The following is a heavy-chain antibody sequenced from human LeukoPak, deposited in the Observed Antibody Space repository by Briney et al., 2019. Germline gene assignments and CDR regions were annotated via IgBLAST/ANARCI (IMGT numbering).Heavy chain of an antibody. CDR2: IFPADSDT. Sequence: GESLKISCKGSGYXXSSYWIAWVXXMPGKXLEWMGLIFPADSDTRYSPSFQGQVTFSADKSIFTAYLQWNSLKASDTAXXFCAREGTGFDIWGQGTMVTVSS. D-gene: IGHD1/OR15-1a*01. J-gene: IGHJ3*02. CDR3: AREGTGFDI. V-gene: IGHV5-51*01. CDR1: GYXXSSYW.